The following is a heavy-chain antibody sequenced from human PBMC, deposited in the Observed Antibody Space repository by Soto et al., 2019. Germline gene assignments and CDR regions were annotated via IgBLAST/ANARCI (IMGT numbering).Heavy chain of an antibody. CDR1: GGSISSYY. J-gene: IGHJ3*02. Sequence: SETLSLTCTVSGGSISSYYWSWIRQPPGKGLEWIGYIYYSGSTNYNPSLKSRVTISVDTSKNQFSLKLSSVTAADTAVYYCARDTGYCSGGSCYSPDYNDAFDIWGQGTMVTVSS. D-gene: IGHD2-15*01. CDR2: IYYSGST. V-gene: IGHV4-59*01. CDR3: ARDTGYCSGGSCYSPDYNDAFDI.